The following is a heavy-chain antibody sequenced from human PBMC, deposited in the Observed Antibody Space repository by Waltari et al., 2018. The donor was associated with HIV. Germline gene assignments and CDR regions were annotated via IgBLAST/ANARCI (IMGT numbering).Heavy chain of an antibody. CDR1: GFTFSSYW. CDR2: IKQDGSER. J-gene: IGHJ4*02. V-gene: IGHV3-7*04. CDR3: ARAPPTVTTLFDY. Sequence: EVHLVESGGGLVQPGGSLRLSCAASGFTFSSYWMTWVRKAPGKGLEWVANIKQDGSERYYVDSVKGRFTISRDNAKNSLYLQMNSLRAEDTAVYYCARAPPTVTTLFDYWGQGTLVTVSS. D-gene: IGHD4-17*01.